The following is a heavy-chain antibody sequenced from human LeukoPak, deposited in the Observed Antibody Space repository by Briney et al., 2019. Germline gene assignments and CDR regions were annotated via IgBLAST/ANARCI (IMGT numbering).Heavy chain of an antibody. CDR1: GFTFDDYG. D-gene: IGHD2-2*01. CDR3: ARRGPGYCSSTSCHFDY. V-gene: IGHV3-20*04. J-gene: IGHJ4*02. CDR2: INWNGGDT. Sequence: GGSLRLSCAASGFTFDDYGMSWDRQAPGKGLEWVSGINWNGGDTGYADSVKGRFTISRDNAKNSLYLQMNSLRAEDTALYYCARRGPGYCSSTSCHFDYWGQGTLVTVSS.